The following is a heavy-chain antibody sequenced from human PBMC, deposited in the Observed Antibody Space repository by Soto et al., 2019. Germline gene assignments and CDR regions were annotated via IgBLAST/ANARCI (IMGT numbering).Heavy chain of an antibody. CDR1: GGSISSSSYY. J-gene: IGHJ6*02. CDR2: INYSGST. V-gene: IGHV4-39*07. D-gene: IGHD2-2*01. Sequence: SETLSLTCTVSGGSISSSSYYWGWIRQPPGKGLEWIGNINYSGSTNYNPSLKSRVTISVDTSKNQFSLKLSSVTAADTVVYYCASPPAAMWSYYYYGMYVWGQGTTVTVSS. CDR3: ASPPAAMWSYYYYGMYV.